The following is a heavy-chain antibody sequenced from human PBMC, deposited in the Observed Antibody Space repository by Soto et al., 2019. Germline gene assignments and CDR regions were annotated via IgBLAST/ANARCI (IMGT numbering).Heavy chain of an antibody. J-gene: IGHJ4*02. CDR3: ATFYGGDCTTTTCYGDFEY. CDR1: GGIFNRYS. Sequence: QVQLVQSGDEVKKPGSSVKVSCKASGGIFNRYSVSWVRQAPGQGLEWMGRIIPLFGITNYAQKFQGRVMITADKSPNTAYMEVNGLRSEDTALYYCATFYGGDCTTTTCYGDFEYWGQGTLVTVTS. V-gene: IGHV1-69*02. D-gene: IGHD2-2*01. CDR2: IIPLFGIT.